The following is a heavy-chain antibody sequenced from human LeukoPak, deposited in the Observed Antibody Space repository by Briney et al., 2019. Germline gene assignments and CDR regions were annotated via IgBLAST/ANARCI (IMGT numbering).Heavy chain of an antibody. V-gene: IGHV1-18*01. CDR2: ISAYNGNT. D-gene: IGHD3-10*01. J-gene: IGHJ4*02. CDR3: ARGPGAPLAPIDF. Sequence: GASVKVSCKASGYTFISYGISWVRQAPGQGLEWRGWISAYNGNTNYAQKLQGRVTMTTDTSTSTAHMELRSLRSDDTAVFYCARGPGAPLAPIDFWGQGTLVTVSS. CDR1: GYTFISYG.